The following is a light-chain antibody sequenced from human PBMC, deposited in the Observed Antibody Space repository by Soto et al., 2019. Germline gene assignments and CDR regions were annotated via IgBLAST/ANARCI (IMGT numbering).Light chain of an antibody. Sequence: EIVLTQSPATLSLSPGERATLSCRASQTFSSHLAWYQQKPGPAPRLLIYDASKRATGIPARFSGRGSGTDFTLTITSLEPEDFAVYYCQQRSNWPPPITFGQGTRLEIK. CDR1: QTFSSH. CDR3: QQRSNWPPPIT. V-gene: IGKV3-11*01. J-gene: IGKJ5*01. CDR2: DAS.